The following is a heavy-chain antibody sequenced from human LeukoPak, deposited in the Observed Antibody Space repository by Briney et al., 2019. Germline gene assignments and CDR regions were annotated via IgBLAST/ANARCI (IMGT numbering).Heavy chain of an antibody. D-gene: IGHD3-9*01. Sequence: ASVKVSCKASGYTFTSYGISWVRQAPGQGLEWVGWISAYNGNTNYAQKLQGRVTMTTDTSTSTAYMELRSLRSDDTAVYYCARGSAPYYDILTGQGYYYYMDVWGKGTTVTISS. J-gene: IGHJ6*03. CDR3: ARGSAPYYDILTGQGYYYYMDV. V-gene: IGHV1-18*01. CDR2: ISAYNGNT. CDR1: GYTFTSYG.